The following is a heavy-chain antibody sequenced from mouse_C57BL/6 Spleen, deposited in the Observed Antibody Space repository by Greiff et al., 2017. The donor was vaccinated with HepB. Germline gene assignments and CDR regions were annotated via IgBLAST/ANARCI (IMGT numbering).Heavy chain of an antibody. J-gene: IGHJ2*01. Sequence: QVQLQQPGAELVMPGASVKLSCKASGYTFTSYWMHRVKQRPGQGLEWIGEIDPSDSYTNYNQKFKGKSTLTVDKSSSTAYMQLSSLTSEDSAVYYCARWGGNYFDYWGQGTTLTVSS. D-gene: IGHD1-1*02. CDR3: ARWGGNYFDY. CDR2: IDPSDSYT. V-gene: IGHV1-69*01. CDR1: GYTFTSYW.